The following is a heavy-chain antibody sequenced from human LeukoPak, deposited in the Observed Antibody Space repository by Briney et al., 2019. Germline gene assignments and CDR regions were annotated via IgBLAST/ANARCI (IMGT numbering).Heavy chain of an antibody. CDR1: GFTFTNFA. CDR3: AKGAAAASYYSDY. D-gene: IGHD6-13*01. CDR2: IRYDGSDK. V-gene: IGHV3-30*02. Sequence: GGSLRLSCAASGFTFTNFAMHWVRQAPGKGLEWVAFIRYDGSDKYYADSVKGRFTISRDNSKNTLYLQMNRLRAEDTAVYYCAKGAAAASYYSDYWGQGTLVTVSS. J-gene: IGHJ4*02.